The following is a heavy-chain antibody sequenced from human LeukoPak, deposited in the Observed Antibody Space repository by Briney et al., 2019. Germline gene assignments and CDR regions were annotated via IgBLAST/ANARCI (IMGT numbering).Heavy chain of an antibody. D-gene: IGHD1-7*01. CDR3: ARGNWNYFLGYYYYMDV. CDR2: INPNSGGT. V-gene: IGHV1-2*02. CDR1: GYTFTDYY. Sequence: EASVKVSCKASGYTFTDYYMHWVRQAPGQGLEWMGWINPNSGGTNYAQKFQGRVTMTRDTSISTAYMELSSLRSEDTAVYYCARGNWNYFLGYYYYMDVWGKGTTVTVSS. J-gene: IGHJ6*03.